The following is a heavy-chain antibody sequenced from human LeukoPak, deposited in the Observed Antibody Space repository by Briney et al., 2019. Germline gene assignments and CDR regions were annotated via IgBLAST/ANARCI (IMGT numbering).Heavy chain of an antibody. Sequence: SETLSLTCAVYGGSFSGYSWSWIRQPPGKGLEWIGEINHSGSTNYNPSLKSRVTISVDTSKNQFSLKLSSVTAADTAVYYCARGLDIVATPDDYWGQGTLVTVSS. CDR1: GGSFSGYS. J-gene: IGHJ4*02. V-gene: IGHV4-34*01. CDR3: ARGLDIVATPDDY. D-gene: IGHD5-12*01. CDR2: INHSGST.